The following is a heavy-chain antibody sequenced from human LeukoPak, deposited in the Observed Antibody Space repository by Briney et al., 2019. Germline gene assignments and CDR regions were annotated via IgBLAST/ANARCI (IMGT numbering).Heavy chain of an antibody. J-gene: IGHJ4*02. Sequence: GASVKVSCKVSGYTLTELSMHWVRQAPGKGLEWMGGFDPEDGETIYAQKFQGRVTMTEDTSTDTAYMELSSLRSEDTAVYYCATAAGWELSGVSYFDYWGQGTLVTVSS. CDR1: GYTLTELS. CDR3: ATAAGWELSGVSYFDY. V-gene: IGHV1-24*01. CDR2: FDPEDGET. D-gene: IGHD1-26*01.